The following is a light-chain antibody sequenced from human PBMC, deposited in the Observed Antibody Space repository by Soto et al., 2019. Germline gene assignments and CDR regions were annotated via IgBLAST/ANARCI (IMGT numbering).Light chain of an antibody. CDR1: QSISSW. CDR3: QQYNSYST. J-gene: IGKJ1*01. CDR2: KAS. Sequence: DIQMTQSPSTLSASVGDRVTITCRASQSISSWLAWYQQKPGKAPKLLIYKASSLESGVPSRFSGSGSRTEFTLTISSLQPDYFATYYCQQYNSYSTFGQGTKVEIK. V-gene: IGKV1-5*03.